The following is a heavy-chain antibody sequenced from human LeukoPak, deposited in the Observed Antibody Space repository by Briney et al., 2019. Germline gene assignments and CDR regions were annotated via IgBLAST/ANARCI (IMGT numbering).Heavy chain of an antibody. V-gene: IGHV3-21*01. Sequence: PGVSLRLSCAASGFTFSSYSMNWVRQAPGKGLEWVSSISSSSSYIYYADSVKGRFTISRDNAKNSLYLQMNSLRAEDTAVYYCARDSAPLDDFDYWGQGTLVTVSS. D-gene: IGHD3-10*01. CDR2: ISSSSSYI. CDR1: GFTFSSYS. CDR3: ARDSAPLDDFDY. J-gene: IGHJ4*02.